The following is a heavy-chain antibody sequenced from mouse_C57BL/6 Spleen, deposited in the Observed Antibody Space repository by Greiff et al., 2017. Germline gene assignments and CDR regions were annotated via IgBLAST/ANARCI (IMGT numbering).Heavy chain of an antibody. CDR2: LHPSDSDT. Sequence: QVQLQQPGAELVKPGASVKVSCKASGYTFTSYWMHWVKQRPGQGLEWIGRLHPSDSDTNYNQKFKGKATLTVDKSSSTAYMQLSSLTSEDSAVYYCAIDDYGSIFYAMDYWGQGTSVTVSS. J-gene: IGHJ4*01. CDR1: GYTFTSYW. CDR3: AIDDYGSIFYAMDY. V-gene: IGHV1-74*01. D-gene: IGHD1-1*01.